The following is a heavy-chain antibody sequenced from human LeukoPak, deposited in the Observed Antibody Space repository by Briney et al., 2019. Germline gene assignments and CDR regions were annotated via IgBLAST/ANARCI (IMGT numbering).Heavy chain of an antibody. CDR1: GFTFSSYS. J-gene: IGHJ3*02. V-gene: IGHV3-21*01. Sequence: RSGGSLRLSCAASGFTFSSYSMNWVRQAPGKGLEWVSSIGSSSSYIYYADSVKGRFTISRDNAKNSLYLQMNSLRAEDTAVYYCARALSSSSWRWAFDIWGQGTMVTVSS. CDR3: ARALSSSSWRWAFDI. D-gene: IGHD6-13*01. CDR2: IGSSSSYI.